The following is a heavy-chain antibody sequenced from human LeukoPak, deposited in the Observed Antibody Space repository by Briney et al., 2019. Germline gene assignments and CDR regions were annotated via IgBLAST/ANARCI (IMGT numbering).Heavy chain of an antibody. D-gene: IGHD3-3*01. CDR1: GFTFSGSA. Sequence: PGGSLRLSCAASGFTFSGSAMHWVRQASGKGLEWVGRIRSKANSYATAYAASVKGRFTISRDDSKNTAYLQMNSLKTEDTAVYYCTSDSNYDFWNPYFDYWGQGTLVTVSS. CDR3: TSDSNYDFWNPYFDY. J-gene: IGHJ4*02. CDR2: IRSKANSYAT. V-gene: IGHV3-73*01.